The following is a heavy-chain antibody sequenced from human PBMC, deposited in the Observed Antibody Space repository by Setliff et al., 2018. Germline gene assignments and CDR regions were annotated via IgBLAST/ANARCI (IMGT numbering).Heavy chain of an antibody. CDR2: IYPSDSDI. D-gene: IGHD2-15*01. CDR1: GYNFINYW. CDR3: ARRAAAHDWFDP. J-gene: IGHJ5*02. Sequence: GESLKISCKGSGYNFINYWIGWVRQMPGKGLEWMGIIYPSDSDIRYSPSFQGQVTISADKTLSTAYLQWSSLKASDTAIYYCARRAAAHDWFDPWGQGTLVTV. V-gene: IGHV5-51*01.